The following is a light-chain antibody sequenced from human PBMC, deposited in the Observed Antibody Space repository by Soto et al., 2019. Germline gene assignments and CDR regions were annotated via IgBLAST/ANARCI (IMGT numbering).Light chain of an antibody. CDR2: AVS. CDR3: SSYTSSTANV. CDR1: SSDVGGYNY. J-gene: IGLJ1*01. V-gene: IGLV2-14*01. Sequence: QSALTQPASVSGSPGQSITISCTGTSSDVGGYNYVSWYQQHPGKAPKLLIYAVSDRPSGVPNRFSGSKSGNTASLTISGLQAEDEADYYCSSYTSSTANVFGARTKVTVL.